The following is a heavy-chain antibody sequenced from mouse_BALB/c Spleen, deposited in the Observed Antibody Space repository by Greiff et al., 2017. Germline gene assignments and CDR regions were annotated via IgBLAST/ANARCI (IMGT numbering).Heavy chain of an antibody. CDR1: GFSLTGYG. CDR2: IWGDGST. Sequence: VQLVESGPGLVAPSQSLSITCTVSGFSLTGYGVNWVRQPPGKGLEWLGMIWGDGSTDYNSALKSRLSISKDNSKSQVFLKMNSLQTDDTARYYGARDHYGSSYAWFAYWGQGTLVTVSA. D-gene: IGHD1-1*01. J-gene: IGHJ3*01. V-gene: IGHV2-6-7*01. CDR3: ARDHYGSSYAWFAY.